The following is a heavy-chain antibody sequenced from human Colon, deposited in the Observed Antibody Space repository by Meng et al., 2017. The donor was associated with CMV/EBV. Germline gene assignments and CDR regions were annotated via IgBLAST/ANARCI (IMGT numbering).Heavy chain of an antibody. CDR2: IIPTLDMS. V-gene: IGHV1-69*04. J-gene: IGHJ5*01. CDR1: GGTFSAYH. Sequence: SVKVSCKASGGTFSAYHINWVRQAPGQGLEWMGRIIPTLDMSDYAPRFQGRLTLTADKVTTTAYMELSGLRSDDTAIYYCARGENLTGDDSWGQGTVVTVSS. D-gene: IGHD1-20*01. CDR3: ARGENLTGDDS.